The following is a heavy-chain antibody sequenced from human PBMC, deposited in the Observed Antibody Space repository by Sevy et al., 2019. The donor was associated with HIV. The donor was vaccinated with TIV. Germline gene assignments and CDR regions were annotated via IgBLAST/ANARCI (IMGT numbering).Heavy chain of an antibody. CDR3: ARGLVAASWFDP. V-gene: IGHV3-33*01. CDR1: GFIFSNYG. Sequence: GGSLRLSCVASGFIFSNYGMHWVRQAPGKGLEWVAVMWSDGGIEYYADSVKGRFTISRDNSKNTLYLQMNSLRAEDTAVYYCARGLVAASWFDPWGQGTLVTVSS. D-gene: IGHD2-15*01. J-gene: IGHJ5*02. CDR2: MWSDGGIE.